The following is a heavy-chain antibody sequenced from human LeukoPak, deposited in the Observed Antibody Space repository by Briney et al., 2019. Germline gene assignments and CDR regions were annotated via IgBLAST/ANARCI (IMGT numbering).Heavy chain of an antibody. V-gene: IGHV4-34*01. CDR2: INHSGST. CDR1: GGSFSGYY. D-gene: IGHD2-2*01. Sequence: PSETLSLTCAVYGGSFSGYYWSWIRQPPGKGLEWIGEINHSGSTNYNPSLKSRVTISVDTSKNQFSLKLSSVTAADTAVYYCARTVPAAEYYFDYWGQGTLVTVSS. CDR3: ARTVPAAEYYFDY. J-gene: IGHJ4*02.